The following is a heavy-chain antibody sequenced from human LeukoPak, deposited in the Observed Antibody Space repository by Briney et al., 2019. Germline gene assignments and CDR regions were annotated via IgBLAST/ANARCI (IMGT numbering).Heavy chain of an antibody. D-gene: IGHD3-22*01. CDR1: GGSISRYY. Sequence: PSETLSLTCTVSGGSISRYYWSWIRQTPGKGLEQIGYIYNSGSTNYNPSLEGRVTMSIDTSKNQFSLKLSSVTAADTAVYYCTRGGYYEPIDSWGQGTLVTVSS. J-gene: IGHJ4*02. CDR3: TRGGYYEPIDS. V-gene: IGHV4-59*01. CDR2: IYNSGST.